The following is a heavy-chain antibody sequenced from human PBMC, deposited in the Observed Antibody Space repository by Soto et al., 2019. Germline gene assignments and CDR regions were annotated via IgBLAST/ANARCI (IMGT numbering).Heavy chain of an antibody. Sequence: QVQLVESGGGVVQPGGSLRLSCAASGFTFSSYGMHWVRQAPGKGLEWVAVIWDDGSNKYYADSVKGRFTISRDNSKNTLYLRQNRVSAEATAVYYCARDGAWDKEDDAFEIRGQGTMVTVSS. CDR3: ARDGAWDKEDDAFEI. V-gene: IGHV3-33*01. J-gene: IGHJ3*02. D-gene: IGHD1-26*01. CDR1: GFTFSSYG. CDR2: IWDDGSNK.